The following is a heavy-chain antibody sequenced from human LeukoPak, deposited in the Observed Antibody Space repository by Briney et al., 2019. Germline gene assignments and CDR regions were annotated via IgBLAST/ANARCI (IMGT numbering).Heavy chain of an antibody. D-gene: IGHD1-26*01. CDR1: GGSISSSSYY. J-gene: IGHJ4*02. Sequence: PSETLSLTCTASGGSISSSSYYWGWIRQPPGKGLEWIGSIYYSGSTYYNPSLKSRVTISVDTSKNRFSLKLSSVTAADTAVYYCARRYIVGSMGGDCWGQGTLVTVSS. CDR3: ARRYIVGSMGGDC. V-gene: IGHV4-39*01. CDR2: IYYSGST.